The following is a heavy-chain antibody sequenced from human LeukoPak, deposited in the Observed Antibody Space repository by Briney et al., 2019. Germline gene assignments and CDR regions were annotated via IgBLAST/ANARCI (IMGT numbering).Heavy chain of an antibody. CDR2: IIPIFGTA. Sequence: GASVKVSCKASGGTFSSYAISWVRQAPGQGLEWMGGIIPIFGTANYAQKFQGRVTITADKSTSTAYMELSSLRSEDTAVYYCARENEMIVDASDIWGQGTMVTVSS. CDR3: ARENEMIVDASDI. J-gene: IGHJ3*02. D-gene: IGHD3-22*01. V-gene: IGHV1-69*06. CDR1: GGTFSSYA.